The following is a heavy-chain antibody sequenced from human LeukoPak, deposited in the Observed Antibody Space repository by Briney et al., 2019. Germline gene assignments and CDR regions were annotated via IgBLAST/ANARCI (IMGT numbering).Heavy chain of an antibody. CDR2: IFGSGGST. Sequence: TGGSLRLSCAASGFTFSSYAMYWVRQAPGKGLEWLSGIFGSGGSTHYAGSVKGRFTISRDNSKNTVYLQMNSLRAEDTAVYYCAKTTTGYSSGRFPGWPVDYWGQGTLVTVSS. CDR1: GFTFSSYA. V-gene: IGHV3-23*01. D-gene: IGHD6-19*01. CDR3: AKTTTGYSSGRFPGWPVDY. J-gene: IGHJ4*02.